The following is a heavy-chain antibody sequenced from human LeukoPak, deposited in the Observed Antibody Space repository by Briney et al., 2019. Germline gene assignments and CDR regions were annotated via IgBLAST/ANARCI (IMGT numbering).Heavy chain of an antibody. J-gene: IGHJ3*02. D-gene: IGHD1-14*01. CDR2: ISGSGGST. Sequence: GGSLRLSCAASGFTFSSYAMSWVRQAPGKGLEWVSAISGSGGSTYYADSVKGRFTISRDNSKNTLYLQMNSLRAEDTAVYYCARAPEDDDAFDIWGQGTMVTVSS. CDR1: GFTFSSYA. V-gene: IGHV3-23*01. CDR3: ARAPEDDDAFDI.